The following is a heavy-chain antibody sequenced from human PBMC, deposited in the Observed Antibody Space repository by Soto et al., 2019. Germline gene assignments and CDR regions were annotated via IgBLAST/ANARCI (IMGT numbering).Heavy chain of an antibody. V-gene: IGHV3-73*01. Sequence: GGSLRLSCAASGFTFGGSAMHWVRQASGKGLEWVGHIRSKTNSYATAYAESVKGRFTISRDDSMNTAYLQMNSLKTEDTAVYFCTRQTDAVQWLVVPTDYNFDYWGQGTLVTVS. CDR3: TRQTDAVQWLVVPTDYNFDY. CDR2: IRSKTNSYAT. D-gene: IGHD6-19*01. J-gene: IGHJ4*02. CDR1: GFTFGGSA.